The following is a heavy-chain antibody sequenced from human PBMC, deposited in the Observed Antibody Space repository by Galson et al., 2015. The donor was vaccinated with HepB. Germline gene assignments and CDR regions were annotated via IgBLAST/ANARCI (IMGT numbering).Heavy chain of an antibody. J-gene: IGHJ4*02. CDR1: GGSISGYY. CDR2: IDYYGST. V-gene: IGHV4-59*01. D-gene: IGHD5-24*01. Sequence: LSLTCTVSGGSISGYYWSWIRQPPGKGLEWIGYIDYYGSTNYSPSLKSRVTMSVDTSKNQFSLKLSSVTAADTAVYYCAREIPDGYKVWNLWGQGTLVTVSS. CDR3: AREIPDGYKVWNL.